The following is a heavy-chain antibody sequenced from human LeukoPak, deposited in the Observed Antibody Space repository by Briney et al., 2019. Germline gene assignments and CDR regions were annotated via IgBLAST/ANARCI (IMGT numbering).Heavy chain of an antibody. D-gene: IGHD5-18*01. J-gene: IGHJ6*02. CDR3: ARQDTAMEYYYYGMDV. Sequence: SETLSLTCTFSGGSISSCGYDWSWIRQHPGKGLEWMGYIYYSGSPYYIPSLTSRVTISVDTSKNQFSLKLSSVTAADTAVYYCARQDTAMEYYYYGMDVWGQGTTVTVSS. V-gene: IGHV4-31*03. CDR1: GGSISSCGYD. CDR2: IYYSGSP.